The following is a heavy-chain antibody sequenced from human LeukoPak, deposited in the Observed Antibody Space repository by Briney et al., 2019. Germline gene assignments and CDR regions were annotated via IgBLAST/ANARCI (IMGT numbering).Heavy chain of an antibody. J-gene: IGHJ4*02. V-gene: IGHV3-23*01. CDR2: ISDGGGST. CDR1: GFTFISYA. CDR3: AKGDYDSSGYYYDGGNFDY. Sequence: GGSLRLSCAASGFTFISYAMSWVRQAPGKGLEWVSVISDGGGSTYHADSVKGRFTISRDNSKNTLYLQMNSLRAEDTAVYYCAKGDYDSSGYYYDGGNFDYWGQGTLVTVSS. D-gene: IGHD3-22*01.